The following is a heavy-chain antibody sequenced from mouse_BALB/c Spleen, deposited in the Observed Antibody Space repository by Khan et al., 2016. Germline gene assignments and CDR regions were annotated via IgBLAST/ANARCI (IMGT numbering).Heavy chain of an antibody. V-gene: IGHV1S34*01. D-gene: IGHD1-1*01. CDR3: TGYGSSFPYYFDY. J-gene: IGHJ2*01. Sequence: LVKTGASVKISCKASGYSFTGYYMHWVKQSHGKSLEWIGYISCYNGATSYNQKFKGKATFTVDTSSSTAYMQFNSLTSEDSAVYSCTGYGSSFPYYFDYWGQGTTLTVSS. CDR1: GYSFTGYY. CDR2: ISCYNGAT.